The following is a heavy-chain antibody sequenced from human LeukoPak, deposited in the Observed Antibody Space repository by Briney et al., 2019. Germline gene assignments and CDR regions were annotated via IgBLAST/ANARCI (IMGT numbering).Heavy chain of an antibody. CDR1: GFTFSSYA. D-gene: IGHD6-19*01. CDR2: ITASGHTT. J-gene: IGHJ4*02. V-gene: IGHV3-23*01. CDR3: ARVIRSSGWYVDY. Sequence: GGSLRLSCAASGFTFSSYAMSWVRQAPGKGLEWVSGITASGHTTFYADSVKGWLTISRDNSKNTLNLQMNSLKAEDTAMYYCARVIRSSGWYVDYWGQGTLVTVSS.